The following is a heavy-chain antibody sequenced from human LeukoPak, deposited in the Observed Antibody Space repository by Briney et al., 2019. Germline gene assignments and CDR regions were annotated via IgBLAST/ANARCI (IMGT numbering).Heavy chain of an antibody. CDR2: IYTSGST. V-gene: IGHV4-61*02. D-gene: IGHD3-22*01. CDR1: GGSISSGSYY. Sequence: TLSLTCTVSGGSISSGSYYWSWIRQPAGKGLEWIGRIYTSGSTDYNPSLKSRVTISVDTSKNQFSLKLSSVTAADTAVYYCARGPSYYYDSSGYRNWFDPWGQGTLVTVSS. J-gene: IGHJ5*02. CDR3: ARGPSYYYDSSGYRNWFDP.